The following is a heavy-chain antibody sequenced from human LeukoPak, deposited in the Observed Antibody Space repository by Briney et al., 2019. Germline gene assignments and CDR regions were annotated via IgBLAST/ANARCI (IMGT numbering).Heavy chain of an antibody. Sequence: SLSLSCAASGFPFDDYAMHWVRQAPGKGLEWVSGISWNSGSIGYADSVKGRFTISRDNAKNSLYLQMNSLRAEDMALYYCAKDRYYDSSGYIDYWGQGTLVTVSS. J-gene: IGHJ4*02. CDR1: GFPFDDYA. D-gene: IGHD3-22*01. V-gene: IGHV3-9*03. CDR3: AKDRYYDSSGYIDY. CDR2: ISWNSGSI.